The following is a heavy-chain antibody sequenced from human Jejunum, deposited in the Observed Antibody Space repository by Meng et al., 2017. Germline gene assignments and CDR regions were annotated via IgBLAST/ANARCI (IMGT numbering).Heavy chain of an antibody. D-gene: IGHD1-26*01. CDR3: AREASAGY. CDR1: GYTLTIYV. V-gene: IGHV7-4-1*02. Sequence: VRRVQTGSGLKKPGASVKVSCTASGYTLTIYVMNWVRQVPGQGLEWMGWINTYTGNPTYAQGFTGRFVFSVDTSVSTAYLQISSLKAEDTAMYYCAREASAGYWGQGTLVTVSS. J-gene: IGHJ4*02. CDR2: INTYTGNP.